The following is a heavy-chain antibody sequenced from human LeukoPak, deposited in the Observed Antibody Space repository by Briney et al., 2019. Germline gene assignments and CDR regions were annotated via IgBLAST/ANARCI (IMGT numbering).Heavy chain of an antibody. CDR3: AKGPNYYDSSGYP. V-gene: IGHV3-30*18. CDR2: ISYDGSNK. CDR1: GFTFSSYG. D-gene: IGHD3-22*01. J-gene: IGHJ5*02. Sequence: VGSLRLSCAASGFTFSSYGMHWVRQAPGKGLEWVAVISYDGSNKYYADSVKGRFTISRDNSKNTLYLQMNSLRAEDTAVYYCAKGPNYYDSSGYPWGQGTLVTVSS.